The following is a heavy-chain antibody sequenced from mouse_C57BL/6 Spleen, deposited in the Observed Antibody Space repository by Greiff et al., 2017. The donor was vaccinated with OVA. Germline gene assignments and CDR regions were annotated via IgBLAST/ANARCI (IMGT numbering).Heavy chain of an antibody. J-gene: IGHJ4*01. CDR3: ARNYDYYYAMDD. V-gene: IGHV1-69*01. CDR1: GYTFTSYW. CDR2: IDPSDSYT. Sequence: VQLQQPGAELVMPGASVKLSCKASGYTFTSYWMHWVKQRPGQGLEWIGEIDPSDSYTNYNQKFKGKSTLTVDKSSSPAYMQLSSLTSEDSAVYYCARNYDYYYAMDDWGQGTSVTGSS. D-gene: IGHD2-4*01.